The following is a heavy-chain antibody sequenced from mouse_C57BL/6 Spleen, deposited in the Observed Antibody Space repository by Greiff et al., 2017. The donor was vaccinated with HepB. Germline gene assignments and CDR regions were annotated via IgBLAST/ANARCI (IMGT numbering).Heavy chain of an antibody. CDR1: GFTFSNYW. CDR2: IRLKSDNYAT. J-gene: IGHJ1*03. CDR3: TYYDYDGWYFDV. D-gene: IGHD2-4*01. V-gene: IGHV6-3*01. Sequence: EVQLVESGGGLVQPGGSMKLSCVASGFTFSNYWMNWVRQSPEKGLEWVAQIRLKSDNYATHYAESVKGRFTISRDDSKSSVYLQMNNLRAEDTGIYYCTYYDYDGWYFDVWGTGTTVTVSS.